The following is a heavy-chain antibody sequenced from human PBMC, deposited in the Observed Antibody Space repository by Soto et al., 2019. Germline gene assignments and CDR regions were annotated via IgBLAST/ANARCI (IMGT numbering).Heavy chain of an antibody. D-gene: IGHD2-8*01. CDR3: ASQLLFRMVYATDDAFDI. J-gene: IGHJ3*02. Sequence: PGGSLRLSCAASGFTFSSYSMNWVRQAPGKGLEWVSYISSSSSTIYYADSVKGRFTISRDNAKNSLYLQMNSLRDEDTAVYCCASQLLFRMVYATDDAFDIWGQGTMVTVSS. CDR1: GFTFSSYS. V-gene: IGHV3-48*02. CDR2: ISSSSSTI.